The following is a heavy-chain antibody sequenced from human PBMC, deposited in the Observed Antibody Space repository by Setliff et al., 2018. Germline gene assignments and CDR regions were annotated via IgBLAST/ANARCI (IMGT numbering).Heavy chain of an antibody. CDR2: VYYSVNT. Sequence: SETLSLTCTVSGGSISTTDYYWGWIRQPPGKGLEWIGCVYYSVNTYYSPSLKSRVTMFVDTSKNQFSLMLYSVTAADTAIYYCARYDSSGYSENYYFDYWGQGTLVTVSS. CDR3: ARYDSSGYSENYYFDY. D-gene: IGHD3-22*01. V-gene: IGHV4-39*07. CDR1: GGSISTTDYY. J-gene: IGHJ4*02.